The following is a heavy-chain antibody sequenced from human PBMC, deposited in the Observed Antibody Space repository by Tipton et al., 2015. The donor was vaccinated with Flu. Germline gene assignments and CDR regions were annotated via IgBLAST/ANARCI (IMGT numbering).Heavy chain of an antibody. D-gene: IGHD3-22*01. J-gene: IGHJ3*02. Sequence: SLRLSCAASEFTFSGYGMNWVRQAPGKGLEWVSHITGTDGRTFYADSVKGRFTISRDNSKKTVYLQMNSLRADDSAVYYCVKGDDSSGYYYDGFDIWGQGTMVTVSS. CDR1: EFTFSGYG. CDR3: VKGDDSSGYYYDGFDI. CDR2: ITGTDGRT. V-gene: IGHV3-23*01.